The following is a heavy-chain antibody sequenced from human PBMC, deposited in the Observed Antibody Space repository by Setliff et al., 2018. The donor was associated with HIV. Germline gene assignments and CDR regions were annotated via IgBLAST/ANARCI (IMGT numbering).Heavy chain of an antibody. V-gene: IGHV1-3*01. CDR1: GYGFTYYA. D-gene: IGHD1-7*01. CDR2: INAGNGVT. J-gene: IGHJ4*02. CDR3: ARVWEWNYDLGY. Sequence: ASVKVSCKASGYGFTYYAVHWVRQAPGQRLEWMGWINAGNGVTRYAEKFQDRVTMTRDTSTSTAYMELRSLRSDDTAVYYCARVWEWNYDLGYWGQGTLVTVSS.